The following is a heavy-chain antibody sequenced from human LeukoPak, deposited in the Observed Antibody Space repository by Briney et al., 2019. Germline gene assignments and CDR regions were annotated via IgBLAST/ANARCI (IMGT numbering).Heavy chain of an antibody. CDR3: ATKQWLAPPPDS. CDR1: GFTFSKYW. D-gene: IGHD6-19*01. V-gene: IGHV3-74*01. Sequence: GGSLRLSCAASGFTFSKYWMLLVRQAPGKGLESVSRINTDGTVTTYADSVKGRFTVSRDNADNTMFLQMNSVRDEDTTVYYCATKQWLAPPPDSWGQGTPVTVSS. J-gene: IGHJ4*02. CDR2: INTDGTVT.